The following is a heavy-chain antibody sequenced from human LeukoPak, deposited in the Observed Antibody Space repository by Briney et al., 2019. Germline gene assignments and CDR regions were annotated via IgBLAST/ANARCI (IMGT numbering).Heavy chain of an antibody. CDR3: ARGPPSRDFWSGFRFDP. CDR2: INPNSGGT. Sequence: ASVKVSCKASGYTSTGYYMHWVRQAPGQGLEWMGWINPNSGGTNYAQKFQGRVTMTRDTSISTAYMELSRLRSDDTAVYYCARGPPSRDFWSGFRFDPWGQGTLVTVSS. J-gene: IGHJ5*02. V-gene: IGHV1-2*02. CDR1: GYTSTGYY. D-gene: IGHD3-3*01.